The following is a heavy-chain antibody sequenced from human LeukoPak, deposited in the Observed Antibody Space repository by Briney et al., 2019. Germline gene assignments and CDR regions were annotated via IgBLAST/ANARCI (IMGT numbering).Heavy chain of an antibody. V-gene: IGHV3-20*04. CDR2: INWNGGST. Sequence: GGSLRLSCAASGFTFDDYGMSWVRQAPGKGLEWVSGINWNGGSTGYADSVKGRFTISRDNAKNSLLQMNSLRAEDTALYYCARRPIMITFGGVPAPVDYWGQGTLVTVSS. CDR3: ARRPIMITFGGVPAPVDY. J-gene: IGHJ4*02. D-gene: IGHD3-16*01. CDR1: GFTFDDYG.